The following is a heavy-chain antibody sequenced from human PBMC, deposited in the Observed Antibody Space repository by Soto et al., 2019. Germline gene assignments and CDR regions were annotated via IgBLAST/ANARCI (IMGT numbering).Heavy chain of an antibody. V-gene: IGHV4-61*01. CDR3: ARDRLITGTNYYYYYGMDD. CDR1: GGSVSSGSYY. CDR2: IYYSGST. Sequence: SETLSLTCTVSGGSVSSGSYYWSWIRQPPGKGLEWIGYIYYSGSTNYNPSLKSRVTISVDTSKNQFSLKLSSVTAADTAVYYCARDRLITGTNYYYYYGMDDWGQGTTVTVSS. D-gene: IGHD1-7*01. J-gene: IGHJ6*02.